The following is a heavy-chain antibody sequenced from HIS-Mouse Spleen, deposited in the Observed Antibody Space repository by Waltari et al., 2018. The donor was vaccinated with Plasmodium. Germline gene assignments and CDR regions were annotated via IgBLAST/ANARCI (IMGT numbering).Heavy chain of an antibody. D-gene: IGHD6-13*01. CDR1: GFTFSRSG. V-gene: IGHV3-30*18. J-gene: IGHJ4*02. Sequence: QVQLVESGGGVVQPGRSLRLSCAASGFTFSRSGMHWVRQAPGKGLEWVAVISYDGSNKYYADSVKGRFTISRDNSKNTLYLQMNSLRAEDTAVYYCAKDRRSSSWYVDYWGQGTLVTVSS. CDR3: AKDRRSSSWYVDY. CDR2: ISYDGSNK.